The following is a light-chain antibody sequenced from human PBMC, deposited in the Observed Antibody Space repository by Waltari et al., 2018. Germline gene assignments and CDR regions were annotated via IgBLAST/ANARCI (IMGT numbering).Light chain of an antibody. CDR3: HQRSDWGT. J-gene: IGKJ4*01. CDR1: QSISNY. V-gene: IGKV3-11*01. Sequence: EIVLTQSPATLSLSPGERATLSCRASQSISNYLAWYQQKRGQAPRLLLYDTSNRATGIPARFRGRGSRTEFTLTISSLEPEDLAVDYCHQRSDWGTFGGGTRLRS. CDR2: DTS.